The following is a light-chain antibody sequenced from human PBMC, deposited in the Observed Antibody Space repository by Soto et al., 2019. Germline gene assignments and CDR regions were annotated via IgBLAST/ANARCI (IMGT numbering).Light chain of an antibody. J-gene: IGKJ2*01. Sequence: EIVMTQSPAPLSVFPGERATLSCSASQSVSTNLAWYQQKPGQAPRLLIYGASPRATGIPARFSGSGSGTEFTLTISSLQSEDFAVYYCHQYNNWPPYTFGQGTKLEIK. CDR1: QSVSTN. CDR2: GAS. V-gene: IGKV3-15*01. CDR3: HQYNNWPPYT.